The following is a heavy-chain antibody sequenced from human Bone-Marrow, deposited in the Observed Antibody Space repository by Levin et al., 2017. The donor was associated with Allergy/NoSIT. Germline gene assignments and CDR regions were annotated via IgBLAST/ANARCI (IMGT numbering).Heavy chain of an antibody. CDR1: GYTFTSYY. CDR3: AREGGGYCSGGSCYSPGEAFDI. V-gene: IGHV1-46*01. CDR2: INPSGGST. J-gene: IGHJ3*02. D-gene: IGHD2-15*01. Sequence: RASVKVSCKASGYTFTSYYMHWVRQAPGQGLEWMGIINPSGGSTSYAQKFQGRVTMTRDTSTSTVYMELSSLRSEDTAVYYCAREGGGYCSGGSCYSPGEAFDIWGQGTMVTVSS.